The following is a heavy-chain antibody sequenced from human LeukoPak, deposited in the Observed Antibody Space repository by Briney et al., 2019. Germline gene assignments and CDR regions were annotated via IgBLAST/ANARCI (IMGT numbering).Heavy chain of an antibody. D-gene: IGHD3-3*01. CDR3: AREGQVFWSGYYPDYYYYYMDV. CDR1: GGSISSGSYY. J-gene: IGHJ6*03. CDR2: IYTSGST. V-gene: IGHV4-61*02. Sequence: ASETLSLTCTVSGGSISSGSYYWSWIRQPAGKGLEWIGRIYTSGSTNYNPSLKSRVTISVDTSKNQFSLKLSSVTAADTAVYYCAREGQVFWSGYYPDYYYYYMDVWGKGTTVTVSS.